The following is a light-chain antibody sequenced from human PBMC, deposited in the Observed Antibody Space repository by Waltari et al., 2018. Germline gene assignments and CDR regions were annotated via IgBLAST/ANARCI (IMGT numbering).Light chain of an antibody. CDR1: SSNIGSNY. CDR2: YSN. Sequence: QSVLTQPPSASGAPGQRFSISCAGSSSNIGSNYVYWYQQLPGTAPKLLIYYSNQRPSGVPDRFSGSKSGTSASLAITGLRSEDDADYYCAAWDNSLSSVLFGGGTRLTVL. CDR3: AAWDNSLSSVL. V-gene: IGLV1-47*02. J-gene: IGLJ2*01.